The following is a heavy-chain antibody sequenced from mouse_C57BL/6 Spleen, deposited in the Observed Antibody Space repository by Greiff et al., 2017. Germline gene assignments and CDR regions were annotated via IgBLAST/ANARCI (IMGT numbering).Heavy chain of an antibody. Sequence: VKLQQPGAELVKPGASVKLSCKASGYTFTSYWMHWVKQRPGQGLEWIGMIHPNSGSTNYNEKFKSKATLTVDKSSSTAYMQLSSLTSEYSAVYYCAREAYYSNYVRAMDYWGQGTSVTVSS. CDR1: GYTFTSYW. J-gene: IGHJ4*01. CDR2: IHPNSGST. CDR3: AREAYYSNYVRAMDY. V-gene: IGHV1-64*01. D-gene: IGHD2-5*01.